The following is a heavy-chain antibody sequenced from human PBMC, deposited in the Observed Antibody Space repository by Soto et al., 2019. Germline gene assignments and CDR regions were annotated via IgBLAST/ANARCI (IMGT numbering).Heavy chain of an antibody. CDR1: GYTFTHYA. D-gene: IGHD6-13*01. CDR3: ARGLAADGA. Sequence: QVQLVQSGAEVKKPGASVKVSCTASGYTFTHYAIHWVRHAPGQRLEWMGFINAGSGNTKYSQTCQGRLTFTKDTSASTAYMDMSSLISEDTAIYYCARGLAADGAWGQGTLVNVSS. V-gene: IGHV1-3*01. J-gene: IGHJ5*02. CDR2: INAGSGNT.